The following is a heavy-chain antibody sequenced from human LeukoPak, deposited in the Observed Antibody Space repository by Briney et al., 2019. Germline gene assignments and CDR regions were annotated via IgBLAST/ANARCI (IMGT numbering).Heavy chain of an antibody. D-gene: IGHD3-16*02. V-gene: IGHV1-2*06. CDR3: ARSVRGDYVWGSYRQGFDY. CDR2: INPNSGDT. Sequence: ASVKVSCKASGYTFIGYYMHWVRQAPGQGLEWMGRINPNSGDTNYAQKFQGRVTMTRDTSISTAYMELSRLRSDDTAVYYCARSVRGDYVWGSYRQGFDYWGQGTLVTVSS. CDR1: GYTFIGYY. J-gene: IGHJ4*02.